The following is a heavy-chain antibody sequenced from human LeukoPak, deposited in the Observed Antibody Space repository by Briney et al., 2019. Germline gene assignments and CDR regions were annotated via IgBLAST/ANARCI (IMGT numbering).Heavy chain of an antibody. D-gene: IGHD3-10*01. CDR1: GGSISSYY. V-gene: IGHV4-59*12. CDR3: ARDTLYGYYFDY. J-gene: IGHJ4*02. CDR2: IYYSGST. Sequence: SETLSLTCTASGGSISSYYWSWIRQPPGKGLEWIGYIYYSGSTNYNPSLKSRVTISVDTSKNQFSLKLSSVTAADTAVYYCARDTLYGYYFDYWGQGTLVTVSS.